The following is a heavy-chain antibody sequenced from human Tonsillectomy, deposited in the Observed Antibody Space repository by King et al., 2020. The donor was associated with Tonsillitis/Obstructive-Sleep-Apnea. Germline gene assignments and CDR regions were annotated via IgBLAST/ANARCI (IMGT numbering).Heavy chain of an antibody. CDR1: GFTFSSYR. CDR2: ISSSSSYI. CDR3: ARGKLVGATGGGY. V-gene: IGHV3-21*01. Sequence: VQLVESGGGLVKPGGSLRLSCAASGFTFSSYRMNWVRQAPGKGLEWVSSISSSSSYIYYADSVKGRFTISRDNAKNSLYLQMNSLRAEDTAVYYCARGKLVGATGGGYWGQGTLVTVSS. J-gene: IGHJ4*02. D-gene: IGHD1-26*01.